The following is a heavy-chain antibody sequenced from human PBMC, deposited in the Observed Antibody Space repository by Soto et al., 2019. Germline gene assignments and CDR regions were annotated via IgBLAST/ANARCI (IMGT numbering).Heavy chain of an antibody. Sequence: QVQLVQSGAEVKKPGSSVKVSCKTSGGTFCSDASSWVRQAPGQGLEWMRGIIPIFGTANYAQKFQGRVTITADESTSTAYMELSSLRSEDTAVYYCARVDCISTSCYAFYYYYGMDVWGQGTTVTVSS. J-gene: IGHJ6*02. D-gene: IGHD2-2*01. CDR2: IIPIFGTA. CDR1: GGTFCSDA. CDR3: ARVDCISTSCYAFYYYYGMDV. V-gene: IGHV1-69*12.